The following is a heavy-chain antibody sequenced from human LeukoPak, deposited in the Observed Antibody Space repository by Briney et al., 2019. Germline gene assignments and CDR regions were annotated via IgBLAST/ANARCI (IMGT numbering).Heavy chain of an antibody. J-gene: IGHJ4*02. CDR3: ARDAVGWFGELREYYFDY. Sequence: WASVKVSCKASGYTFTGYYMHWVRQAPGQGLEWMGWINPNSGGTNYAQKLQGRVTMTTDTSTSTAYMELRSLRSDDTAVYYCARDAVGWFGELREYYFDYWGQGTLVTVSS. CDR1: GYTFTGYY. CDR2: INPNSGGT. D-gene: IGHD3-10*01. V-gene: IGHV1-2*02.